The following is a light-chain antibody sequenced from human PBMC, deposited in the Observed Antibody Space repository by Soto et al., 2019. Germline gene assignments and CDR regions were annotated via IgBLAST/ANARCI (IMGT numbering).Light chain of an antibody. V-gene: IGKV1-9*01. CDR3: LQVNSYPLT. J-gene: IGKJ4*01. CDR1: QGISSY. Sequence: DIQLTQSPSFLSASVGDRVTITCRANQGISSYLAWYQVKPGRAPKLLIHAASTLQSGVPSRFSGSGSGTEFTLTISSLQPEDFATYYCLQVNSYPLTFGGGTKVEIK. CDR2: AAS.